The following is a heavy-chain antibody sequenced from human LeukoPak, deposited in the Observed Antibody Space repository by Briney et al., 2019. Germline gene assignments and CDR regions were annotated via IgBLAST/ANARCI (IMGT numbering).Heavy chain of an antibody. D-gene: IGHD6-13*01. CDR2: IIPIFGTA. Sequence: SVKVSCKASGGTFSSYAISWVRQAPGQGLEWMGGIIPIFGTANYAQKFQGRVAITADESTSTAYMELSSLRSEDTAVYHCARAPRNSSTMLDFWGQGTLVTISS. CDR3: ARAPRNSSTMLDF. J-gene: IGHJ4*02. V-gene: IGHV1-69*13. CDR1: GGTFSSYA.